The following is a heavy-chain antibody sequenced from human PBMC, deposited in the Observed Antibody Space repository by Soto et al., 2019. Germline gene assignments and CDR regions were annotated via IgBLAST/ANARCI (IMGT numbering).Heavy chain of an antibody. Sequence: ASVKVSCKASGYTFTSYYMHWVRQAPGQGLEWMGIINPSGGTTSYAQKFQGSVTMTRDTSTSTVYMELSSLRSEDTAVYYCARGSRGSGYYSRSGYWGQGTLVTVSS. CDR1: GYTFTSYY. J-gene: IGHJ4*02. D-gene: IGHD3-22*01. V-gene: IGHV1-46*01. CDR2: INPSGGTT. CDR3: ARGSRGSGYYSRSGY.